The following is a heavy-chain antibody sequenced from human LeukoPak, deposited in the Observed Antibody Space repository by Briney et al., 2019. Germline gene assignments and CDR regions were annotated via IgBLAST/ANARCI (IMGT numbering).Heavy chain of an antibody. D-gene: IGHD5-12*01. V-gene: IGHV4-39*01. J-gene: IGHJ4*02. CDR2: IYYSGST. CDR1: GGSISSSSYY. Sequence: SETLSLTXTVSGGSISSSSYYWGWISQPPGKGLEWIGSIYYSGSTYYNPSLKSRVTISVDTSKNQFSLKLSSVTAADTAVYYCARRGWLAQFDYWGQGTLVTVSS. CDR3: ARRGWLAQFDY.